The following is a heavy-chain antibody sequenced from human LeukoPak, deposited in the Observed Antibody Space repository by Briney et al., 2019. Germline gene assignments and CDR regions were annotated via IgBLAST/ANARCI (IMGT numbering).Heavy chain of an antibody. CDR3: AKRYYDFPLDY. J-gene: IGHJ4*02. CDR1: GFTVSSNY. CDR2: TYSGGST. D-gene: IGHD3-3*01. Sequence: GGSLRLSCAASGFTVSSNYMSWVRQAPGKGLEWVSVTYSGGSTYYADSVKGRFTISRDNSKNTLYLQINNPRVEDTAVYYCAKRYYDFPLDYWGQGTLVTVSS. V-gene: IGHV3-53*01.